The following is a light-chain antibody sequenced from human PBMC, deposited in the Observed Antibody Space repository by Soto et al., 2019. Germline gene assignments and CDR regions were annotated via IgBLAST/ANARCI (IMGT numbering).Light chain of an antibody. Sequence: QSVLTQPPSASGSPGQSVTISCTGTSSDVGGYNYVSWYQQHPGKAPKLMIYEVSKRPSGVPDRFSGSKSGNTASLTVSGLQAVDEADYYCRSYVGSNVFGTGNMVTDL. CDR1: SSDVGGYNY. J-gene: IGLJ1*01. CDR3: RSYVGSNV. V-gene: IGLV2-8*01. CDR2: EVS.